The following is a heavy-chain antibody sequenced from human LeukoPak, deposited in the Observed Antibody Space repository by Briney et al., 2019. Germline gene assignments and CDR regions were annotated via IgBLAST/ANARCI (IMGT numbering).Heavy chain of an antibody. Sequence: PSETLSLTCTVSGGSISSYYWSWIRQPPGKGLEWIGYIYYSGSTNYNPSLKRRVTISVDTSKNQFSLKLSSVTAADTAVYYCARLNYGSGSYFPTYYYGMDVWGQGTTVTVSS. D-gene: IGHD3-10*01. CDR3: ARLNYGSGSYFPTYYYGMDV. CDR1: GGSISSYY. J-gene: IGHJ6*02. V-gene: IGHV4-59*08. CDR2: IYYSGST.